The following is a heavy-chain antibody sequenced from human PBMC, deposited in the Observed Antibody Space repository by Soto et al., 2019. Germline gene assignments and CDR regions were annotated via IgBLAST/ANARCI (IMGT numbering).Heavy chain of an antibody. V-gene: IGHV2-5*02. CDR2: IYWDDDK. CDR3: AHRLRITIFGVVIQYDAFDI. Sequence: SGPTLVNPTQTLTLTCTFSGFSLSTSGVGVGWIRQPPGKALEWLALIYWDDDKRYSPSLKSRLTITKDTSKNQVVLTMTNMDPVDTATYYCAHRLRITIFGVVIQYDAFDIWGQGTMVTVSS. J-gene: IGHJ3*02. D-gene: IGHD3-3*01. CDR1: GFSLSTSGVG.